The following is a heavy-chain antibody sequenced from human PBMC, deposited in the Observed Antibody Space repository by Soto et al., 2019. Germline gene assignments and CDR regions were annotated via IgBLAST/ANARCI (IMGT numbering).Heavy chain of an antibody. CDR3: ASCPQNCITSSPCCLFFDY. D-gene: IGHD3-10*01. CDR2: INAGNGNT. CDR1: GYTFTSYA. J-gene: IGHJ4*02. V-gene: IGHV1-3*01. Sequence: GASMEVSRQASGYTFTSYAMDWGGQAPGQRLEWMGWINAGNGNTKYSQKFQGRVTITRDTSASTAYMELSSLRSEDTAVYYCASCPQNCITSSPCCLFFDYWGQGTLVTVSS.